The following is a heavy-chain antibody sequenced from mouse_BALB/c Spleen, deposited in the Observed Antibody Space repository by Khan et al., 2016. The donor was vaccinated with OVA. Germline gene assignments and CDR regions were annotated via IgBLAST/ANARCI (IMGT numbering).Heavy chain of an antibody. J-gene: IGHJ4*01. D-gene: IGHD2-10*01. CDR1: GFSLTTYG. CDR2: IWSDGTT. CDR3: ARQPYYHYNIMDY. V-gene: IGHV2-6-1*01. Sequence: VKLQESGPGLAAPSQSLSITCTISGFSLTTYGVHWVRQPPGKGLEWLVVIWSDGTTNYNSALKSRLTITKDNSQSQVFLKMNSLQTDDTAIYFCARQPYYHYNIMDYWGQGNSVTVSS.